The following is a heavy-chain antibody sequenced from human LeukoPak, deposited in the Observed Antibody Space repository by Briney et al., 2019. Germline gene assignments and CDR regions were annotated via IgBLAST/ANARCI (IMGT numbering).Heavy chain of an antibody. V-gene: IGHV3-53*01. CDR2: IYSGGST. D-gene: IGHD3-22*01. CDR1: GFTVSSNY. Sequence: QSGGSLRLSCAASGFTVSSNYMSWVRQAPGKGLEWVSVIYSGGSTYYADSVKGRFTISRDNSKNTLYLQMNSLRAEDTAVYYCARDYYYDSKAAFDIWGQGTMVTVSS. J-gene: IGHJ3*02. CDR3: ARDYYYDSKAAFDI.